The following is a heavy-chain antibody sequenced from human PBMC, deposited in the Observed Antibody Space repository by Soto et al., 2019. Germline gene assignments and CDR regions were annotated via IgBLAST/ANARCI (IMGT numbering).Heavy chain of an antibody. Sequence: SVKVSCTASGCTFSSYAIRWVRNAPGQGLEWMGGIIPIFGTANYAQKFQGRVTITAGESTSTAYMELSSLRSEDTAVYYCARQTSPEYNWNDAHFDYWGQGTLVTV. CDR3: ARQTSPEYNWNDAHFDY. V-gene: IGHV1-69*13. CDR1: GCTFSSYA. D-gene: IGHD1-1*01. CDR2: IIPIFGTA. J-gene: IGHJ4*01.